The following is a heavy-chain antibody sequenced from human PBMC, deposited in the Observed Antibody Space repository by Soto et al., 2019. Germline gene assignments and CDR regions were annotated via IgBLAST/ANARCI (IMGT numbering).Heavy chain of an antibody. CDR3: ARLSSSSSIDY. Sequence: GESLKISCRTSGYRFTSYWIAWVRQMPGKGLEWMGIIFPSDSDTRYSPSFQGQVTISADRSTSTVFLQWASLKASDTAMYYCARLSSSSSIDYWGQGTLVTVS. J-gene: IGHJ4*02. CDR1: GYRFTSYW. CDR2: IFPSDSDT. D-gene: IGHD6-6*01. V-gene: IGHV5-51*01.